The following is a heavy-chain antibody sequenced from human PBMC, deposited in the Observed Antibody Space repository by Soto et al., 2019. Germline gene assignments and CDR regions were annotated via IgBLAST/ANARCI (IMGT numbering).Heavy chain of an antibody. J-gene: IGHJ3*02. D-gene: IGHD2-8*02. CDR3: AKATATGGGAFDI. CDR1: GFICCSYD. CDR2: ILVDGRT. Sequence: GGSLRLSCAAPGFICCSYDMSWVRQAPGKGLECLSTILVDGRTFYVDSVKGRFTISRDTSQNTVYLQMNSLTAGDTALYYCAKATATGGGAFDICGQGTMVTVSS. V-gene: IGHV3-23*01.